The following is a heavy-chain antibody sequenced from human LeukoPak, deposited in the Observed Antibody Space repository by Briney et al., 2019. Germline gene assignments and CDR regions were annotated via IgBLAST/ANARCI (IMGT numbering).Heavy chain of an antibody. J-gene: IGHJ4*02. CDR3: ARVGEEYGDYGLQPYYFDY. Sequence: GESLKISCKGSGYSFTSYWIGWVRQTPGKGLEWMGIIYPGDSDTRYSPSFQGQVTISADKSTSTAYMELSSLRSEDTAVYYCARVGEEYGDYGLQPYYFDYWGQGTLVTVSS. CDR1: GYSFTSYW. CDR2: IYPGDSDT. V-gene: IGHV5-51*01. D-gene: IGHD4-17*01.